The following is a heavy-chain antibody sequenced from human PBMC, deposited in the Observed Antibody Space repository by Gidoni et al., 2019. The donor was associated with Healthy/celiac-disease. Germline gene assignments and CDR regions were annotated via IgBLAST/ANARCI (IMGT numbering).Heavy chain of an antibody. V-gene: IGHV1-24*01. CDR3: ATEATVTTSGKSYYYGMDV. J-gene: IGHJ6*02. Sequence: QVQLVQSGAEVKTPGASVKDSCIVSGYTLTELSMHWVRQAPGKGLEWIGGFDPEDGETIYAQKFQGRVTMTEAKSTDTAYMELSSLRSEYTAVYYCATEATVTTSGKSYYYGMDVWGQGTTVTVSS. CDR2: FDPEDGET. D-gene: IGHD4-17*01. CDR1: GYTLTELS.